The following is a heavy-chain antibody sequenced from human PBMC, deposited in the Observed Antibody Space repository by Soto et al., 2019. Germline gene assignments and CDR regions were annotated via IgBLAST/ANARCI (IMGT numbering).Heavy chain of an antibody. CDR3: AKVPYYYDSSGYYAY. CDR2: ISGSGGST. J-gene: IGHJ4*02. Sequence: EVQLLESGGGLVQPGGSLRLSCAASGFTFSSYAMSWVRQAPGKGLEWVSAISGSGGSTYYADSVKGRFTISRDNSKNTLFLQMNSLRAEDTAVSYCAKVPYYYDSSGYYAYWGQGTLVTVSS. D-gene: IGHD3-22*01. V-gene: IGHV3-23*01. CDR1: GFTFSSYA.